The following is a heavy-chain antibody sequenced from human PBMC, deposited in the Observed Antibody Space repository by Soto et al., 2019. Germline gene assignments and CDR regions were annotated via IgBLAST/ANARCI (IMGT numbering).Heavy chain of an antibody. CDR3: ARHYSSGSRNWFDP. CDR2: IYYSGST. V-gene: IGHV4-39*01. CDR1: GGSINSSSYF. D-gene: IGHD6-19*01. Sequence: SETLSLTCTVSGGSINSSSYFWGWVRQPPGKGLGWIGSIYYSGSTYYNPSLRSRVTISVDTSKNQFSLKLSSVTAADTAVFYCARHYSSGSRNWFDPWGQGTLVTVSS. J-gene: IGHJ5*02.